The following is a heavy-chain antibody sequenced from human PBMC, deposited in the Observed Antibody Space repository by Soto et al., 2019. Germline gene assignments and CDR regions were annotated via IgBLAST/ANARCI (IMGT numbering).Heavy chain of an antibody. CDR3: ARERITIFGVVRGNYYYYGMDV. D-gene: IGHD3-3*01. V-gene: IGHV1-2*04. J-gene: IGHJ6*02. Sequence: ASVKVSCKASGYTFTGYYMHWVRQAPGQGLEWMGWINPNSGGTNYAQKFQGWVTMTRDTSISTAYMELSRLRSDDTAVYYCARERITIFGVVRGNYYYYGMDVWGQGTTVTVSS. CDR1: GYTFTGYY. CDR2: INPNSGGT.